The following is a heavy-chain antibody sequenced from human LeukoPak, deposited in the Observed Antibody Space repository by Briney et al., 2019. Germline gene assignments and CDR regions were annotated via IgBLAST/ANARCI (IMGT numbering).Heavy chain of an antibody. CDR3: AIWGEDSSGFPWDY. J-gene: IGHJ4*02. V-gene: IGHV3-66*01. CDR1: GFTVSSNY. CDR2: IYSGGST. D-gene: IGHD3-22*01. Sequence: GGSLRLSCAASGFTVSSNYMSWVRQAPGKGLEWVSVIYSGGSTYYADSVKGRFTIFRDNSKNTLYLQMNSLRAADTDVYYCAIWGEDSSGFPWDYWGQGTLVTVSS.